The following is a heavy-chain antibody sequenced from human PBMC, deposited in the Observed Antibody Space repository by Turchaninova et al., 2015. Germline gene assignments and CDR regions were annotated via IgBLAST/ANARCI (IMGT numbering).Heavy chain of an antibody. CDR2: IYYSGSA. J-gene: IGHJ4*02. CDR3: ARGGRGYSYGLHDY. V-gene: IGHV4-59*12. D-gene: IGHD5-18*01. Sequence: QVQLQESDPGLVKTSETPSRTGRLPGGSIRNDYWSWGRQSPGKGLEWIGYIYYSGSATYNPALKSRVTLSVDTSKNQFSLKVSSVTAADTAVYYCARGGRGYSYGLHDYWGQGTLVTVSS. CDR1: GGSIRNDY.